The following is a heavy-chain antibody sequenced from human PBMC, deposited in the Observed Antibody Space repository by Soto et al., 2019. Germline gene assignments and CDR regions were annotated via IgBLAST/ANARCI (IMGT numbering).Heavy chain of an antibody. D-gene: IGHD3-10*01. V-gene: IGHV4-30-4*02. CDR1: GGSISSGDYY. CDR3: ARGLWFGEVVYGMDV. J-gene: IGHJ6*02. Sequence: SDTLSLTCTVSGGSISSGDYYWSWIRQPPGKGLEWIGYIYYSGSTYYNPSLKSRVTISVDTSKNQFSLKLSSVTAADTAVYYCARGLWFGEVVYGMDVWGQGTTVTVSS. CDR2: IYYSGST.